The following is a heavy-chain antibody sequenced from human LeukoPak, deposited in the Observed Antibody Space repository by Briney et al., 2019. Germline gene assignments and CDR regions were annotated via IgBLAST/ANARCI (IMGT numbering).Heavy chain of an antibody. CDR1: GGSIGSSDW. Sequence: PSETLSLTCAVSGGSIGSSDWWSWVRQPPGRGLEWIGYIWRSDHTNYNPSLKSRVTMSLDKSKNQFSLKLSSVTAADTAVYYCARDPHCSSTTCPFDLWGQGTLVIVSS. J-gene: IGHJ4*02. CDR2: IWRSDHT. CDR3: ARDPHCSSTTCPFDL. V-gene: IGHV4-4*02. D-gene: IGHD2-2*01.